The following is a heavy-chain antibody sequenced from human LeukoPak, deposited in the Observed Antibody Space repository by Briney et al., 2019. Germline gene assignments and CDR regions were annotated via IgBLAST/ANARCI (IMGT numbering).Heavy chain of an antibody. Sequence: PGGSLRLSCAASGFTFSSYAMNWVRQAPGKGLEWVSYISSSGSTIYYADSVKGRFTISRDNAKNSLYLQMNSLRAEDTAVYYCARDEWDYDILTGYYNVGGSGEGMDVWGQGTTVTVSS. J-gene: IGHJ6*02. CDR1: GFTFSSYA. V-gene: IGHV3-48*03. D-gene: IGHD3-9*01. CDR2: ISSSGSTI. CDR3: ARDEWDYDILTGYYNVGGSGEGMDV.